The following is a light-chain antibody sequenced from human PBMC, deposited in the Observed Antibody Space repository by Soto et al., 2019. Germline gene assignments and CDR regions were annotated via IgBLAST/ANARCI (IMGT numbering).Light chain of an antibody. CDR3: QQYNIWPLWT. V-gene: IGKV3-15*01. J-gene: IGKJ1*01. CDR1: EDVTSS. Sequence: EVVMTQSPATLSVSPGDRATLSCRASEDVTSSLAWYQQKPGQPPRLLIYAASTRATDVPARFSGGGSETEFTLTISSLQSEDFAVYYCQQYNIWPLWTFGQGTKVEIK. CDR2: AAS.